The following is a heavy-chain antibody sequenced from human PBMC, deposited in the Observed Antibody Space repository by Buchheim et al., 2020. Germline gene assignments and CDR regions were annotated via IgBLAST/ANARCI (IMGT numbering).Heavy chain of an antibody. CDR2: IIPIFGTA. J-gene: IGHJ6*02. CDR3: ARDVPYSSSPEDV. Sequence: QVQLVQSGAEVKKPGASVKVSCKASGYTFTSYDINWVRQATGQGLEWMGGIIPIFGTANYAQKFKGRVTITADESTSTAYMELSSLRSEDTAVYYCARDVPYSSSPEDVWGQGTT. CDR1: GYTFTSYD. V-gene: IGHV1-69*01. D-gene: IGHD6-6*01.